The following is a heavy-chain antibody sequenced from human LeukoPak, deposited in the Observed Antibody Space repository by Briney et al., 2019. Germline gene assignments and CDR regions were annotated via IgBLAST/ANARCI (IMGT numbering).Heavy chain of an antibody. CDR2: INPNSGGT. V-gene: IGHV1-2*02. Sequence: ASVKVSCKASGYTFTGYYTHWVRQAPGQGLEWMGWINPNSGGTNYAQKFQGRVTMTRDTSISTAYMELSRLRSDDTAVYYCARGHGYNNAFDIWGQGTMVTVSS. CDR1: GYTFTGYY. J-gene: IGHJ3*02. D-gene: IGHD5-24*01. CDR3: ARGHGYNNAFDI.